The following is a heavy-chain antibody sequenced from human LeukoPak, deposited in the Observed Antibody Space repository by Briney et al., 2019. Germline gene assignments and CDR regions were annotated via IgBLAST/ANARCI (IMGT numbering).Heavy chain of an antibody. J-gene: IGHJ3*02. CDR1: GFTFSSYA. CDR3: ARESGFGELFPYAFDI. Sequence: GGSLRLSCAASGFTFSSYAMSWVRQAPGKGLEWVAVISYDGSNKYYADSVKGRFTISRDNSKNTLYLQMNSLRAEDTAVYYCARESGFGELFPYAFDIWGQGTVVTVSS. CDR2: ISYDGSNK. V-gene: IGHV3-30-3*01. D-gene: IGHD3-10*01.